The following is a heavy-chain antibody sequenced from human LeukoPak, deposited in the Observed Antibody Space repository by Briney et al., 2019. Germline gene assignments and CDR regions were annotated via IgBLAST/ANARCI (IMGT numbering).Heavy chain of an antibody. CDR3: ARGRLLWFGELTFWFDP. CDR2: IYTSGST. J-gene: IGHJ5*02. D-gene: IGHD3-10*01. V-gene: IGHV4-61*02. CDR1: GGSICSVGYY. Sequence: SETLSLTCTVSGGSICSVGYYWSWTRQPAGKGLEWIGRIYTSGSTNYNPSLKSRVTISVDTSKNQFSLKLSSVTAADTAVYYCARGRLLWFGELTFWFDPWGQGTLVTVSS.